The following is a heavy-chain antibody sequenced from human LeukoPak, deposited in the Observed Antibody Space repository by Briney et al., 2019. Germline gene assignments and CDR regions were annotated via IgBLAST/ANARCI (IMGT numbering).Heavy chain of an antibody. CDR3: ARERNDYSGLYGMDV. Sequence: SETLSLTCTVSGCSISSYYWSWIRQPAGKGLEWIGRIYTSGSTNYNPSLKSRVTMSVDTSKNRFSLKLSSVTAADTAVYYCARERNDYSGLYGMDVWGQGTTVTVSS. CDR1: GCSISSYY. CDR2: IYTSGST. D-gene: IGHD4-11*01. V-gene: IGHV4-4*07. J-gene: IGHJ6*02.